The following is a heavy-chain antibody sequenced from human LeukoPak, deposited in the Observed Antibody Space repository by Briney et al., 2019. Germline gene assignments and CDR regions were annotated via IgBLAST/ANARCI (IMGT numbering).Heavy chain of an antibody. CDR2: IYTAGST. D-gene: IGHD6-19*01. CDR1: GVSISSFY. V-gene: IGHV4-4*07. CDR3: ARATSYSSGWQTYDYFDY. J-gene: IGHJ4*02. Sequence: PSETLSLTCTVSGVSISSFYWSWIRQPAGKGLEWTGRIYTAGSTNYNPSLRSRVTMSVDTSKNQFSLRLSSVTAADTAVYYCARATSYSSGWQTYDYFDYWGQGTLVTVSP.